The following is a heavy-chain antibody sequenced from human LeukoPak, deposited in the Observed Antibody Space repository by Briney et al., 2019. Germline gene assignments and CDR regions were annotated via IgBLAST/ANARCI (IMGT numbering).Heavy chain of an antibody. D-gene: IGHD5-12*01. CDR2: ISWNSGSI. Sequence: GGSLRLSCAASGFTFDDYAMHWVRQAPGKGLEWVSGISWNSGSIGYADSVKGRFTISRDNAKNSLYLQMNSLRAEDTALYYCAKVVGGYAFDYWGQGTLVTVSS. V-gene: IGHV3-9*01. CDR3: AKVVGGYAFDY. CDR1: GFTFDDYA. J-gene: IGHJ4*02.